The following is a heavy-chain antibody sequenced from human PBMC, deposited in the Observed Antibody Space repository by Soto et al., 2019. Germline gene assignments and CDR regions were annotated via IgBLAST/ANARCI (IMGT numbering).Heavy chain of an antibody. D-gene: IGHD6-19*01. CDR3: ARVEGSGWIFDY. CDR2: TRNKANSYTT. Sequence: EVQLVESGGGLVQPGGSLRLSCAASGFTFSDHYMAWVRQAPGKGLEWVGRTRNKANSYTTEYAASVKGRFTISRDDSKNSLYLQMNSLKTEDTAVYYCARVEGSGWIFDYWGQGTLVTVSS. J-gene: IGHJ4*02. CDR1: GFTFSDHY. V-gene: IGHV3-72*01.